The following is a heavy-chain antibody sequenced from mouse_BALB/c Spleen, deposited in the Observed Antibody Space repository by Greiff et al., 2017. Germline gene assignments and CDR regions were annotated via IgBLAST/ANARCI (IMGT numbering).Heavy chain of an antibody. J-gene: IGHJ2*01. CDR1: GYTFTSYW. V-gene: IGHV1-5*01. CDR3: TEGGGKGYFDY. CDR2: IYPGNSDT. D-gene: IGHD1-1*02. Sequence: VQLQQSGTVLARPGASVKMSCKASGYTFTSYWMHWVKQRPGQGLEWIGAIYPGNSDTSYNQKFKGKAKLTAVTSTSTAYMELSSLTNEDSAVYYCTEGGGKGYFDYWGQGTTLTVSS.